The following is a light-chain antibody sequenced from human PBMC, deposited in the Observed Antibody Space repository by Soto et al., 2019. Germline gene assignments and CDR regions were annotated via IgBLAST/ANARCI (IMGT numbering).Light chain of an antibody. J-gene: IGKJ3*01. CDR3: QQYNTYPRT. Sequence: DVQMTQSPSTLSASVGERVTITCRASQSVSTLLAWYQQKPGKAPKLLIYKASSLESGVPSRFSGSGSGTEFTLTISSLQPDDFATYYCQQYNTYPRTFGPGTKVDIK. V-gene: IGKV1-5*03. CDR1: QSVSTL. CDR2: KAS.